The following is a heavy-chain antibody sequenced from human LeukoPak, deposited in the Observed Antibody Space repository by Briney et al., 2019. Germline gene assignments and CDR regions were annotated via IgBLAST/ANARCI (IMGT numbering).Heavy chain of an antibody. J-gene: IGHJ4*02. CDR3: ASRPWRRDVPYFDY. CDR2: ISSSSSTI. Sequence: PGGSLRLSCAASGFTFSSYSMNWVRQAPGKGLEWVSYISSSSSTIYYADSVKGRFTISRDNAKNSLYLQMNSLRAEDTAVYYCASRPWRRDVPYFDYWGQGTLVTVSS. CDR1: GFTFSSYS. D-gene: IGHD5-24*01. V-gene: IGHV3-48*01.